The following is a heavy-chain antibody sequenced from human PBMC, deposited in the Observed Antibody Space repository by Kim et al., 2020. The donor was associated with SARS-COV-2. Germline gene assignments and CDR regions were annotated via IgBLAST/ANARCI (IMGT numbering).Heavy chain of an antibody. J-gene: IGHJ4*02. CDR2: T. D-gene: IGHD6-13*01. V-gene: IGHV4-34*01. Sequence: TNYNPSLKSRVTISVDTSMNQFSLKLSSVTAADTAVYYCARAKQLGPFDYWGQGTLVTVSS. CDR3: ARAKQLGPFDY.